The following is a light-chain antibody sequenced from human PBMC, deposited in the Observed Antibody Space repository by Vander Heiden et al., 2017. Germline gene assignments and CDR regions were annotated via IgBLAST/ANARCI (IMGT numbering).Light chain of an antibody. CDR1: QSVLYSSNNKNY. Sequence: DIVMTQSPDSLAVSLGERATINCKSSQSVLYSSNNKNYLAWYQQKPGQPPKLLIYWASTRESGFPDRFSGSGSGTDFTLTISSLQAEDVAVYYCLQYYSTLRTFGQGTKVEIK. J-gene: IGKJ1*01. CDR3: LQYYSTLRT. V-gene: IGKV4-1*01. CDR2: WAS.